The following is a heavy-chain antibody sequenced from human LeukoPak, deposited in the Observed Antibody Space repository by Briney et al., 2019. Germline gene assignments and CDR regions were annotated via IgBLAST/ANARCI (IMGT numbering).Heavy chain of an antibody. J-gene: IGHJ5*02. D-gene: IGHD3-3*01. V-gene: IGHV4-61*02. CDR1: GGSISSGSYY. Sequence: SETLSLTCTVSGGSISSGSYYWSWIRQPAGKGLEWIGRIYTSGSTNYNPSLKSRVTISVDTSKNQFSLKLSSMTAADTAVYYCARVGDFWSGYYWFDPWGQGTLVTVSS. CDR3: ARVGDFWSGYYWFDP. CDR2: IYTSGST.